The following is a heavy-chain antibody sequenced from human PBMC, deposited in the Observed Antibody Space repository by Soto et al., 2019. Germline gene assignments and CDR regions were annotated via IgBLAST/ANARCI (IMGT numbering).Heavy chain of an antibody. V-gene: IGHV1-24*01. D-gene: IGHD3-22*01. CDR2: FDPGDGET. J-gene: IGHJ4*02. CDR3: ATLVPYYYDSSGYPHILYYFDY. Sequence: AAVKVSCKVSGCTLTELSMHWVRQANGKGLEWMGGFDPGDGETIYAQKFQGRVTMTEDTSTDTAYMELSSLRSEDTAVYYCATLVPYYYDSSGYPHILYYFDYWGQGTLVTVSS. CDR1: GCTLTELS.